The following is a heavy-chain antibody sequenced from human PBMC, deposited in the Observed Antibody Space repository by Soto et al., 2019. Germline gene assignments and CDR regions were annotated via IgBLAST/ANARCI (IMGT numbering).Heavy chain of an antibody. CDR1: GFTFSNYA. V-gene: IGHV3-30-3*01. J-gene: IGHJ4*02. CDR2: ISHDGSNK. D-gene: IGHD3-16*01. Sequence: QVQLVESGGGVVQPGRSLRLSCAASGFTFSNYAMHWVRQAPGKGLEWVAAISHDGSNKYYADSVKGRFTFSRDNSKNTMYLQMDSLRPEDTAVYYCARSFGETDYWGQGTLGPVSS. CDR3: ARSFGETDY.